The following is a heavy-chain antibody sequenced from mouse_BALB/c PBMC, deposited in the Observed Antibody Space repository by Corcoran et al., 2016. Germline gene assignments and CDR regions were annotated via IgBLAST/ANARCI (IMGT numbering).Heavy chain of an antibody. CDR3: ARSNWFDY. D-gene: IGHD4-1*01. CDR2: IDPANGNT. J-gene: IGHJ2*01. V-gene: IGHV14-3*02. CDR1: GFNIKDTY. Sequence: EVQLQQSGAELVKPGASVKLSCTASGFNIKDTYMHWVKQRPEQGLEWIGRIDPANGNTKYDPKFQGKATITADTSSNAAYLQLSSLTSEDTAVYYCARSNWFDYWGQGTTLTVSS.